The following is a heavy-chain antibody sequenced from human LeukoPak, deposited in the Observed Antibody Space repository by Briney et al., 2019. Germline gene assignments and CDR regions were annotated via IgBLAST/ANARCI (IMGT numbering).Heavy chain of an antibody. J-gene: IGHJ3*02. CDR2: IWDDGTTK. D-gene: IGHD5-12*01. CDR1: GFTFSSYV. CDR3: ARGKASGGYSGYGLDAFDI. Sequence: GGSLRLSCAASGFTFSSYVMHWVRQAPGKGLEWVAVIWDDGTTKHYADSVKGRFTISRDNSKNTLYLQMNSLRAEDTAVYYCARGKASGGYSGYGLDAFDIWGQGTMVTVSS. V-gene: IGHV3-33*01.